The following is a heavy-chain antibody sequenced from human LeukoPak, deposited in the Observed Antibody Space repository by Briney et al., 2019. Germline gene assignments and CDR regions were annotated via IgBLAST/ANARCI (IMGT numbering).Heavy chain of an antibody. CDR2: ISSSSYYI. J-gene: IGHJ4*02. CDR3: ARDGMVRDKGGFDN. V-gene: IGHV3-21*01. Sequence: PGGPLRLSCAASGFTFSSYRMNWVRQAPGKGLEWVSSISSSSYYIYYADSVKGRFTISRDNAKNSLYLQMNSLRAEDTAVYYCARDGMVRDKGGFDNWGEGALVTVSS. CDR1: GFTFSSYR. D-gene: IGHD3-10*01.